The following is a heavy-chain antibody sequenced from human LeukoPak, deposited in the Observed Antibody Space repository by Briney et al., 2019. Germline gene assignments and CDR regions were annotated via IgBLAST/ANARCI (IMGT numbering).Heavy chain of an antibody. CDR3: ARVGGGPDY. J-gene: IGHJ4*02. Sequence: SQTLSLTCTVSGGSISSGSYFWSWIRQPAGKGLEWIGRIYTSGSTNYNPSLKSRVTISVDTSKNHFSLKLTSVTAADTAVYYCARVGGGPDYWGQGTLVTVSS. V-gene: IGHV4-61*02. D-gene: IGHD2-15*01. CDR2: IYTSGST. CDR1: GGSISSGSYF.